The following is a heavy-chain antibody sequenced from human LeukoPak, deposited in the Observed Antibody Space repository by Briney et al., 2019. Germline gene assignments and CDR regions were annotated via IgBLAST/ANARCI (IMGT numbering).Heavy chain of an antibody. Sequence: PGGSLRLSCEASTFTFSTYWMHWVRQAPGKGLVWVSYINGDGSTSNHADSVKGRLTISRDNAKNTLYLQMNSLRAEDTAVYYCATGSGTYYDSWGQGTLVTVSS. J-gene: IGHJ4*02. CDR3: ATGSGTYYDS. CDR1: TFTFSTYW. CDR2: INGDGSTS. D-gene: IGHD3-10*01. V-gene: IGHV3-74*01.